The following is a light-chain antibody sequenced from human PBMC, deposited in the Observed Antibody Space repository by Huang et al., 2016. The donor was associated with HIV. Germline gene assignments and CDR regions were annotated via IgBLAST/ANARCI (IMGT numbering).Light chain of an antibody. J-gene: IGKJ4*01. CDR3: QQYYNWPLT. Sequence: EIVMTQYPATLSVSPGERATRSCRASTSVSSSLAWYQRKPGQAPRLRIYGASTRATGIPARFSGIGSGTEFTLTINSLQSEDFAGYYCQQYYNWPLTFGGGTKVEIK. CDR2: GAS. V-gene: IGKV3D-15*01. CDR1: TSVSSS.